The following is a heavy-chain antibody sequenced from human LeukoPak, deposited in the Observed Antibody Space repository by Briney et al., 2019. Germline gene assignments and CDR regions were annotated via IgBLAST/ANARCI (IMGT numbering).Heavy chain of an antibody. CDR3: VKDWTGSYYALDH. Sequence: PGGSLRLSCAASGFSFSTCAMYWVRQAPGKGLEWVSHISHSGGDTTKYADSVKGRFTISRDNSRNTLYLQMNSLRAEDTAVYYCVKDWTGSYYALDHWGQGALVTVSS. CDR1: GFSFSTCA. CDR2: ISHSGGDTT. V-gene: IGHV3-23*01. J-gene: IGHJ4*02. D-gene: IGHD3-10*01.